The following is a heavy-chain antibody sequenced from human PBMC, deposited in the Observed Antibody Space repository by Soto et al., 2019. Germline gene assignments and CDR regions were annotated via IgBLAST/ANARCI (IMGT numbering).Heavy chain of an antibody. CDR3: AKDRGRGSPVSGGLDV. V-gene: IGHV3-21*01. CDR1: GFTFSHYS. Sequence: EVQLVESGGGLVKPGGSMRLSCAASGFTFSHYSMNWVRQAPGKGLEWVAFVSSTSSYIYYAGSVKGRFTIYRDNATNSLYLQMHTMRAEDTAVYYCAKDRGRGSPVSGGLDVWGQGTTVTGSS. J-gene: IGHJ6*02. CDR2: VSSTSSYI. D-gene: IGHD3-10*01.